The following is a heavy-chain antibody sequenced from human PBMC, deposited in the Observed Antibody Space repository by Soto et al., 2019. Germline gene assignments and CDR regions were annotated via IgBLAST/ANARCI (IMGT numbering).Heavy chain of an antibody. V-gene: IGHV4-4*02. D-gene: IGHD3-10*01. CDR3: ARGVVHYYGSGSQRFDP. Sequence: QVQLQESGPGLVKPSGTLSLTCAVSSGSISSSNWWSWVRQPPGKGLEWIGEIYHSGSTNYNPSLKSRVTISVDKSKNQFSLKLSSVTAADTAVYYCARGVVHYYGSGSQRFDPWGQGTLVTVSS. CDR1: SGSISSSNW. CDR2: IYHSGST. J-gene: IGHJ5*02.